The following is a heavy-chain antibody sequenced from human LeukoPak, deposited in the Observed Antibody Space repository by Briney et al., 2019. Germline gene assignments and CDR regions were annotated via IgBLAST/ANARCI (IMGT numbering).Heavy chain of an antibody. CDR2: IYYSGST. CDR1: GDSITSYY. J-gene: IGHJ4*02. CDR3: ARTEYHFDY. Sequence: PSETLSLTCTVSGDSITSYYWSWIRQPPGKGLEWIGYIYYSGSTNYNPSLKSRVTISLDTSKSQFSLKLSSVTAADTAVYYCARTEYHFDYWGQGTLVTVSS. V-gene: IGHV4-59*01. D-gene: IGHD2-2*01.